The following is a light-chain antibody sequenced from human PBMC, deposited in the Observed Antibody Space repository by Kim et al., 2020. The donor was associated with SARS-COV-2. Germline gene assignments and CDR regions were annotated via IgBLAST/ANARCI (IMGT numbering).Light chain of an antibody. CDR2: DAS. V-gene: IGKV1-33*01. CDR1: QDISNY. Sequence: ASVGDRVTITCQASQDISNYLNWYQQKPGKAPKLLIYDASNLETGVPSRFSGSGSGTDFTFTISSLQPEDIATYYCRQYDNLPTYTFGQGTKLEI. CDR3: RQYDNLPTYT. J-gene: IGKJ2*01.